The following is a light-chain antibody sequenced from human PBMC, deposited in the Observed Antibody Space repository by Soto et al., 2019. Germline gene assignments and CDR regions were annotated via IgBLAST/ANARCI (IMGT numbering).Light chain of an antibody. V-gene: IGLV2-14*01. J-gene: IGLJ1*01. CDR3: SSYTSSSALEV. CDR1: SSDVGCYNY. CDR2: DVS. Sequence: QSALTQPASVSGSPGQSITISCTGTSSDVGCYNYVSWYQQHPGKAPKLMIYDVSNRPSGVSNSLSGSKSGNTATLTISGLQAEDEADYYCSSYTSSSALEVFGTGTKLTVL.